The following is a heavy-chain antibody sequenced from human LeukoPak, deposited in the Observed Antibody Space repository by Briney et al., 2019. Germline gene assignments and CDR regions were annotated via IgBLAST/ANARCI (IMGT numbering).Heavy chain of an antibody. D-gene: IGHD3-22*01. J-gene: IGHJ4*02. Sequence: PSETLSLTCTVSGGSISSSGYYWGWIRQPPGKGLEWIVSIYYRGSTYYNPSLKSRVSISVDTSKNQFSLKLNSVTAADTAVYYCARHLYYYDSSGYSPFDYWGQGTLVTVSS. V-gene: IGHV4-39*01. CDR2: IYYRGST. CDR3: ARHLYYYDSSGYSPFDY. CDR1: GGSISSSGYY.